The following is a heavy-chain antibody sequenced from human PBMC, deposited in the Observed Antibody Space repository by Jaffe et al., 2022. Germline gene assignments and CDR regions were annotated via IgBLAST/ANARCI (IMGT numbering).Heavy chain of an antibody. J-gene: IGHJ3*02. CDR3: ARRVTGYGDYEKAFDI. V-gene: IGHV4-61*02. D-gene: IGHD4-17*01. CDR2: IYTSGST. Sequence: QVQLQESGPGLVKPSQTLSLTCTVSGGSISSGSYYWSWIRQPAGKGLEWIGRIYTSGSTNYNPSLKSRVTISVDTSKNQFSLKLSSVTAADTAVYYCARRVTGYGDYEKAFDIWGQGTMVTVSS. CDR1: GGSISSGSYY.